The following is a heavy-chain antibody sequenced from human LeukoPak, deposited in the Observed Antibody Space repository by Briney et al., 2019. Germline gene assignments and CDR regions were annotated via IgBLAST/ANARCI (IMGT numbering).Heavy chain of an antibody. CDR2: IIPIFGTA. D-gene: IGHD3-22*01. Sequence: GASVKVSCKASGGTFSSYAISWVRQAPGQGLEWMGGIIPIFGTANYAQKFQGRVTITADESTSTAYMELSSLRSEDTAVYCCARVYPRDYYDSSGYYYPKYYFDYWGQGTLVTVSS. CDR1: GGTFSSYA. V-gene: IGHV1-69*13. J-gene: IGHJ4*02. CDR3: ARVYPRDYYDSSGYYYPKYYFDY.